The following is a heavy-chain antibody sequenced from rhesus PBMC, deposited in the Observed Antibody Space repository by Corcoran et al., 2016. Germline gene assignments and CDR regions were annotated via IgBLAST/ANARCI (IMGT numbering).Heavy chain of an antibody. Sequence: EMQLVESGGGLVQPGGSLRLSCAASGFTFSDHYMEWFRQAPGRGPEWLGFIRKKAKCGTEEYAASVKGRFTISRDDSKTVTYLQMNSLKTEDTAVYYCTTYLLYSGSSDEYFEFWGQGALVTVSS. V-gene: IGHV3-116*01. CDR1: GFTFSDHY. D-gene: IGHD6-25*01. CDR2: IRKKAKCGTE. J-gene: IGHJ1*01. CDR3: TTYLLYSGSSDEYFEF.